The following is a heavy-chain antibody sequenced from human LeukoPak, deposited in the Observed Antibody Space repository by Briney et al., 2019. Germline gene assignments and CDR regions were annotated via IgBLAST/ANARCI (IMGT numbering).Heavy chain of an antibody. Sequence: GGSLRLSCAASGFTFSSYAMHWVRQAPGKGLEYVSAISSNGGSTYYANSVKGRFTISRDNSKNTLYLQMGSLRAEDMAVYYCARVLRSGVVTEHAYYYYYMDVWGKGTTVTVSS. D-gene: IGHD3-3*01. V-gene: IGHV3-64*01. CDR2: ISSNGGST. J-gene: IGHJ6*03. CDR3: ARVLRSGVVTEHAYYYYYMDV. CDR1: GFTFSSYA.